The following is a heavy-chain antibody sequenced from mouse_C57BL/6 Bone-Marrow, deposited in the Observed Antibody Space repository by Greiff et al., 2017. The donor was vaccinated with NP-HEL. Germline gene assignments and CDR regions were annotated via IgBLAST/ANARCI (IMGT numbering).Heavy chain of an antibody. D-gene: IGHD5-5*01. J-gene: IGHJ1*03. V-gene: IGHV1-42*01. Sequence: EVQLQQSGPELVKPGASVKISCKASGYSFTGYYMNWVKQSPEKSLEWIGEINPSTGGTTYNQKFKAKATLTVDKSSSTAYMQLKSLTSEDSAVYYCARKKGTLPGYFDVWGTGTTVTVSS. CDR1: GYSFTGYY. CDR3: ARKKGTLPGYFDV. CDR2: INPSTGGT.